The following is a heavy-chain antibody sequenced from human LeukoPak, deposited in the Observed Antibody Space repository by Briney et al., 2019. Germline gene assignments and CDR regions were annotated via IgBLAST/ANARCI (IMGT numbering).Heavy chain of an antibody. CDR1: GGSFSGYY. V-gene: IGHV4-34*01. Sequence: SETLSLTCAVYGGSFSGYYWSWLRQPPGKGLEWGGEINNSGSTNYNPSLKSRVTISVDTSKNQFSLKLSSVTVADTAVYYCARVWFGETTQYYFDYWGQGTLVTVSS. CDR3: ARVWFGETTQYYFDY. CDR2: INNSGST. D-gene: IGHD3-10*01. J-gene: IGHJ4*02.